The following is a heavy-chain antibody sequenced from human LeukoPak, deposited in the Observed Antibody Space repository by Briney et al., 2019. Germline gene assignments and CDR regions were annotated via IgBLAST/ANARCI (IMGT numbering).Heavy chain of an antibody. CDR1: GYTFTGYY. Sequence: ASVKASCKASGYTFTGYYMHWVRQAPAQGLEWMGWINPNSGGTNYAQKFQGRVTMTRDTSISTAYMELSRLRSDDTAVYYCASTPFKQDIAAAGTGYYYMDVWGKGTTVTISS. CDR3: ASTPFKQDIAAAGTGYYYMDV. V-gene: IGHV1-2*02. D-gene: IGHD6-13*01. J-gene: IGHJ6*03. CDR2: INPNSGGT.